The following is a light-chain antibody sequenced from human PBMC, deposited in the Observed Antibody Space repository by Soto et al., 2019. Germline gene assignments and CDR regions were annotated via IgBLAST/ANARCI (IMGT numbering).Light chain of an antibody. CDR2: GAS. J-gene: IGKJ5*01. Sequence: EIVLTHSPDTLSFSPAQRATLSCRASQSVSHNYLAWCQQKPGQAPRVIMYGASRRATGIPDRFSGGGSGTDFTLTISRLEPEDFAVYFCQQYAGPPTTFGQGTRLEIK. CDR1: QSVSHNY. V-gene: IGKV3-20*01. CDR3: QQYAGPPTT.